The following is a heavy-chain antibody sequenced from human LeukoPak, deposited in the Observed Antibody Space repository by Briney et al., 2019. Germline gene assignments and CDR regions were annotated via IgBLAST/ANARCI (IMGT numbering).Heavy chain of an antibody. CDR1: GGTFSSYV. J-gene: IGHJ4*02. CDR2: IIPIFGTA. V-gene: IGHV1-69*06. D-gene: IGHD5-24*01. Sequence: SVKVSCKASGGTFSSYVISWVRQAPGQGLEWMGGIIPIFGTANYAQKFQGRVTITADKSTSTAYMELSSLRSEDTAVFYCANGPDGYNTYWGQGTLVTVSS. CDR3: ANGPDGYNTY.